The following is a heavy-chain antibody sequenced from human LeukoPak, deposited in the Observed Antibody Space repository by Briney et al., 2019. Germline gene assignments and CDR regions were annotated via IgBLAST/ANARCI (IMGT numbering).Heavy chain of an antibody. J-gene: IGHJ4*02. CDR1: GYTFTGYY. CDR2: INPNSGGT. CDR3: ARCKYSYYDLWSGEPPPLDY. Sequence: GASVKVSCKASGYTFTGYYMHWVRQAPGQGLEWMGWINPNSGGTNYAQKFQGRVTMTRDTSISTAYMELSRLRSDDTAVYYCARCKYSYYDLWSGEPPPLDYWGQGTLVTVSS. D-gene: IGHD3-3*01. V-gene: IGHV1-2*02.